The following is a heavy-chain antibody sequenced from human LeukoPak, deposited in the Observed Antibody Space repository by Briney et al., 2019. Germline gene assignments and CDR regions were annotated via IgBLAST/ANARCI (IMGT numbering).Heavy chain of an antibody. J-gene: IGHJ4*02. CDR2: ISGSGGST. CDR3: AKDSASLWFGELIFFDY. Sequence: GSLRLSCAASGFTFSSYAMSWVRQAPGKGLEWVSAISGSGGSTYYADSVKGRFTISRDNSKNTLYLQMNSLRAEDTAVYYCAKDSASLWFGELIFFDYWGQGTLVTVSS. D-gene: IGHD3-10*01. CDR1: GFTFSSYA. V-gene: IGHV3-23*01.